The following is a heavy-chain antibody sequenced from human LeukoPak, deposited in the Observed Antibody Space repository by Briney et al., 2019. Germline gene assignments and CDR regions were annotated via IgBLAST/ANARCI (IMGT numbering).Heavy chain of an antibody. CDR3: ARGGSSSWYAFDI. CDR2: IYYSGST. J-gene: IGHJ3*02. D-gene: IGHD6-13*01. Sequence: SETLSLTCTVSGVSISSSSYYWGWIRQPPGKGLEWIGSIYYSGSTYYNPSLKSRVTISVDTSRNQFSLKLSSVTAADTAVFYCARGGSSSWYAFDIWGQGTMVTVSS. V-gene: IGHV4-39*07. CDR1: GVSISSSSYY.